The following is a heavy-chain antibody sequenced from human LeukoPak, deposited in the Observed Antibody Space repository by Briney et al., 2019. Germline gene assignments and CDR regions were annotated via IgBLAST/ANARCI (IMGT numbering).Heavy chain of an antibody. CDR1: GDTFTDYA. D-gene: IGHD6-13*01. J-gene: IGHJ4*02. CDR2: INTNTGNP. CDR3: ARPRFVTYSSSWYSNFDS. Sequence: ASVNVSCKASGDTFTDYAMNWVRQAPGQGLEWMGWINTNTGNPTYAQGFTGRFVFSLDTSVSTAYLQISSLKAEDTAVYYCARPRFVTYSSSWYSNFDSWGQGTLVTVSS. V-gene: IGHV7-4-1*02.